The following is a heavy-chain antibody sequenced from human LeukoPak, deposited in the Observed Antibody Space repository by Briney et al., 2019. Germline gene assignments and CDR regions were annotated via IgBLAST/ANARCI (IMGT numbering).Heavy chain of an antibody. J-gene: IGHJ6*02. CDR1: GGSISSYY. V-gene: IGHV4-59*08. CDR3: ARLSNSPYYYYYGMDV. D-gene: IGHD2/OR15-2a*01. CDR2: IYYSGST. Sequence: SETLSLTCTVSGGSISSYYWSWIRQPPGKGLEWIGYIYYSGSTNYNPSLKSRVTISVDTSKNQFSLKLSSVTAADTAVYYCARLSNSPYYYYYGMDVWGQGTTVTVSS.